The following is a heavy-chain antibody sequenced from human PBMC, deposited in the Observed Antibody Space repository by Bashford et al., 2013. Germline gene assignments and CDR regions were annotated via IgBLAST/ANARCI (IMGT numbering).Heavy chain of an antibody. J-gene: IGHJ4*02. CDR2: SIIWEH. D-gene: IGHD3-22*01. V-gene: IGHV4-39*07. Sequence: VSVGVHSARSSYVTGASESASPPREGDVEWIGVSIIWEHQTTTRPSKSRVTISVDKSKNQFSLKLSSVTAADTAVYYCASLGHDSSGYSYWGQGTLVTVSS. CDR1: VGVHSARSSYVT. CDR3: ASLGHDSSGYSY.